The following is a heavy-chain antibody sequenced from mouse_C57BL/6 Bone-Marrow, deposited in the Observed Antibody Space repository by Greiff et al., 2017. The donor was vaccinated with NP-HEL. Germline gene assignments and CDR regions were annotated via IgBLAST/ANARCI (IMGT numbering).Heavy chain of an antibody. CDR1: GYTFTSYW. V-gene: IGHV1-50*01. Sequence: QVQLQQPGAELVKPGASVKLSCKASGYTFTSYWMQWVKQRPGQGLEWIGEIDPSDSYTNYNQKFKGKATLTVDTSSSTAYMQRSSLTSEDSAVYYCARRGDWEAWFAYWGQGTLVTVSA. D-gene: IGHD4-1*01. CDR3: ARRGDWEAWFAY. CDR2: IDPSDSYT. J-gene: IGHJ3*01.